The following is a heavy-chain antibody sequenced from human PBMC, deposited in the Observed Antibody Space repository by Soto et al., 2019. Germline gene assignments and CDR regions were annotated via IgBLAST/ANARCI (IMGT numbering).Heavy chain of an antibody. J-gene: IGHJ5*02. CDR3: ARDIAEYSSSWSWGDWFDP. V-gene: IGHV1-69*08. CDR1: GGTFSSYT. CDR2: IIPILGIA. D-gene: IGHD6-13*01. Sequence: QVQLVQSGAEVKKCGSSVKVSCKASGGTFSSYTISWVRQAPGQGLEWMGRIIPILGIANYAQKFQGRVTITADKSTSTAYMELSSLRSEDTAVYYCARDIAEYSSSWSWGDWFDPWGQGTLVTVSS.